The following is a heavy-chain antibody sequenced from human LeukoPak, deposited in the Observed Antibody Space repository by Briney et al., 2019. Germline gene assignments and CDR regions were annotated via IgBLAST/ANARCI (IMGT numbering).Heavy chain of an antibody. Sequence: GGSLRLSCAASGFIFSSYWMTWVRQAPGKGLEWVANIKQDGTETYYVDSLKGRFTISRDNAKNSLYLLLNSLRAEDTAVYYCARAPTVTTRVFASWGQGTLVTVSS. J-gene: IGHJ5*01. CDR1: GFIFSSYW. V-gene: IGHV3-7*05. D-gene: IGHD4-17*01. CDR3: ARAPTVTTRVFAS. CDR2: IKQDGTET.